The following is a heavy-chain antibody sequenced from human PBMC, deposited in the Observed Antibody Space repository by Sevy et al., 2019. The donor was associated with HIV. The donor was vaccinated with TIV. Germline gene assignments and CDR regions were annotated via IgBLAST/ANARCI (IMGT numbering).Heavy chain of an antibody. Sequence: GGSLRLSCAASGFTFSDYGMHWVRQAPGKGLEWVAVIWYDGSNKYYAESVKGRFTISRDNSKNTLYVQMNSLRAEDTGLFLWWGGKILPLLIYFVRGGLSFYFELWGQGTLVTVSS. V-gene: IGHV3-33*01. D-gene: IGHD3-10*02. CDR2: IWYDGSNK. CDR1: GFTFSDYG. J-gene: IGHJ4*02. CDR3: WGGKILPLLIYFVRGGLSFYFEL.